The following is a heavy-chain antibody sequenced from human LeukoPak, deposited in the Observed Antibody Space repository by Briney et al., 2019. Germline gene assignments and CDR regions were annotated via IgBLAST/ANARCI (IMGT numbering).Heavy chain of an antibody. CDR1: GSTFSSYS. D-gene: IGHD3-10*01. CDR2: ISSSSSYI. J-gene: IGHJ4*02. Sequence: KSGGSLRLTCAASGSTFSSYSMNWVRQAPGKGLEWVSSISSSSSYIYYADSVKGRFTISRDNAKNSLYLQMNSLRAEDTAVYYCAKNCRWFGDGGFFDYWGQGTPVTVSS. V-gene: IGHV3-21*04. CDR3: AKNCRWFGDGGFFDY.